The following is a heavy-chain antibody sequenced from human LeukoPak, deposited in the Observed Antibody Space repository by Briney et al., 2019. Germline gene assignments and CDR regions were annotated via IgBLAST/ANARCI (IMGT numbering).Heavy chain of an antibody. V-gene: IGHV4-34*01. J-gene: IGHJ5*02. D-gene: IGHD3-3*01. Sequence: SETPSLTCAVYGGSFSGYYWSWIHQPPGKGLEWIGEINHSGSTNYNPSLKSRVTISVDTSKNQFSLKLSSVTAADTAVYYCARGRGRFFNTGGPWFDPWGQGTLVTVSS. CDR1: GGSFSGYY. CDR2: INHSGST. CDR3: ARGRGRFFNTGGPWFDP.